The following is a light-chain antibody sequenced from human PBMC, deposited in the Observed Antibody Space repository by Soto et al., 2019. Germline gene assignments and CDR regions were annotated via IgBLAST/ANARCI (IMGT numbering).Light chain of an antibody. Sequence: EIVLTQSPGSLSLSPGDRATLSCRASQSVDRYVAWYQQKVGQAPRLLIYDAYTRATGIPDRFSGSVSGTEFTLTISSLQSEDFAVYYCQQYNEWPPFTFGQGTRLEIK. CDR2: DAY. V-gene: IGKV3-15*01. J-gene: IGKJ5*01. CDR3: QQYNEWPPFT. CDR1: QSVDRY.